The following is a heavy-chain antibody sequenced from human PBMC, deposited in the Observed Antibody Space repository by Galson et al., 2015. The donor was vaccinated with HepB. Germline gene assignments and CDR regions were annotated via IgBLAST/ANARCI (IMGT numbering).Heavy chain of an antibody. CDR1: GYTFTGYY. D-gene: IGHD2-15*01. J-gene: IGHJ4*02. V-gene: IGHV1-2*04. CDR3: AIVYCSGCSCYSGFDY. CDR2: INPNSGGT. Sequence: SVKVSCKASGYTFTGYYMHWVRQAPGQGLEWMGWINPNSGGTNYAQKFQGWVTMTRDTSISTAYMELSRLRSDDTAVYYCAIVYCSGCSCYSGFDYWGQGTLVTVSS.